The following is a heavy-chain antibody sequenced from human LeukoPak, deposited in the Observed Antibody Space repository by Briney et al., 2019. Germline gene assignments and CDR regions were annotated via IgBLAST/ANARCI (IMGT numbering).Heavy chain of an antibody. CDR3: ARNYDSSGYYYVGVDY. CDR1: GFTFTGYS. D-gene: IGHD3-22*01. V-gene: IGHV3-48*02. J-gene: IGHJ4*02. Sequence: GGSLRLSCAASGFTFTGYSMNWFRQAPGKGLEWVSYISITSDKIYYADSVKGRFTISRDNAKNSLYLQMNSLRDEDTAVYYCARNYDSSGYYYVGVDYWGQGTLVTVSS. CDR2: ISITSDKI.